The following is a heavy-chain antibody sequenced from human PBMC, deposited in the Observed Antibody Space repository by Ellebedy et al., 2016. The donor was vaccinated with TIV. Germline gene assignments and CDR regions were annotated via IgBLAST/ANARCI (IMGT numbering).Heavy chain of an antibody. CDR3: AIRKGMVGAGNWFDP. J-gene: IGHJ5*02. CDR1: GFTFSSYV. CDR2: ISGSGDSI. V-gene: IGHV3-23*01. D-gene: IGHD6-13*01. Sequence: GESLKISXAASGFTFSSYVMSWVRQAPGKGLEWVSVISGSGDSIYYADSVRGRFTISRDNSKNTLYLQMNSLRVEDTAVYYCAIRKGMVGAGNWFDPWGQGTLVTDSS.